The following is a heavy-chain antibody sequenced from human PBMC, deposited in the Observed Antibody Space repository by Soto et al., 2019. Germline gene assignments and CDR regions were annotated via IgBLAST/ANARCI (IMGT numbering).Heavy chain of an antibody. CDR2: MYNTGST. J-gene: IGHJ3*02. D-gene: IGHD4-17*01. CDR1: GGSISSYY. CDR3: ARTYGFDAFDI. Sequence: PSETLSLTCTVSGGSISSYYWSWIRQPPGKGLEWIGYMYNTGSTVYNPSFKSRVTISVDTSKNQFSLKLSSVTAADTAVYYCARTYGFDAFDIWGQGTMVTVSS. V-gene: IGHV4-59*01.